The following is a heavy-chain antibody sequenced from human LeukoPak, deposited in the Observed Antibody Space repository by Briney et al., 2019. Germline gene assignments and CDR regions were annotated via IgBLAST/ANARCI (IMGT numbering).Heavy chain of an antibody. CDR1: GVSFSGYY. CDR2: INHSGST. V-gene: IGHV4-34*01. D-gene: IGHD2-21*02. CDR3: ARWNRVVVTARGVHDAFDI. J-gene: IGHJ3*02. Sequence: SETLSLTCAVYGVSFSGYYWSWIRQPPGKGLEWIGEINHSGSTNYNPSLKSRVTISVDTSKNQFSLKLSSVTAADTAVYYCARWNRVVVTARGVHDAFDIWGQGTMVTVSS.